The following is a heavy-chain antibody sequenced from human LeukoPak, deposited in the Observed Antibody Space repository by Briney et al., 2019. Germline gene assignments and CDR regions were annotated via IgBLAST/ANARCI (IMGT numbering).Heavy chain of an antibody. CDR2: IAPIFDTA. CDR3: ARDRLGSHTSYSSGACDY. Sequence: GASVKVSCKASGGTFSNYAISWVRQAPGQGLEWMGGIAPIFDTADYAQKFQGRLTITADDSTSTAYMELSSLRAEDTAVYYCARDRLGSHTSYSSGACDYWGQGTLVTVSS. V-gene: IGHV1-69*13. J-gene: IGHJ4*02. D-gene: IGHD3-9*01. CDR1: GGTFSNYA.